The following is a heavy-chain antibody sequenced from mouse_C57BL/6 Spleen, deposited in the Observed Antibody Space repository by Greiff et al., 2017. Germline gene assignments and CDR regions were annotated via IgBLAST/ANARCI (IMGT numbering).Heavy chain of an antibody. D-gene: IGHD3-1*01. J-gene: IGHJ4*01. V-gene: IGHV2-6*01. CDR2: IWGVGST. CDR1: GFSLTSYG. Sequence: VQRVESGPGLVAPSQSLSITCTVSGFSLTSYGVDWVRQSPGKGLEWLGVIWGVGSTNYNSALKSRLSISKDNSKSQVFLKMNSLQTDDTAMYYCASRLGDYAMDYWGQGTSVTVSS. CDR3: ASRLGDYAMDY.